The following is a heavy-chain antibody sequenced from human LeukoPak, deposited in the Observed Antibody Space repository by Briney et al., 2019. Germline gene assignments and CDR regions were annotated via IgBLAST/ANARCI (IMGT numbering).Heavy chain of an antibody. V-gene: IGHV5-51*01. CDR1: GYSFTSYW. D-gene: IGHD1-1*01. CDR2: IYPGDYES. Sequence: PGESLKISCKGSGYSFTSYWIGWVRQMPGKGLEWMGIIYPGDYESRFSPSFKGQVTISADRSVGTAYLQWSSLKASDTAMYYCAKRSAYNGFFDNWGQGTLVTVSS. CDR3: AKRSAYNGFFDN. J-gene: IGHJ4*02.